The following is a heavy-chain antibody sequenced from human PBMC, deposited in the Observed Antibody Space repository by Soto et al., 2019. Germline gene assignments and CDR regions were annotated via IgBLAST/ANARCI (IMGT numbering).Heavy chain of an antibody. D-gene: IGHD3-3*01. J-gene: IGHJ4*02. CDR1: GFTFSSYS. CDR2: ISSSSSYI. CDR3: AGGLEWLSDY. V-gene: IGHV3-21*01. Sequence: EVQLVESGGGLVKPGGSLRLSCAASGFTFSSYSMNWVRQAPGKGLEWVSSISSSSSYIYYADSVKGRFTISRDNAKNSLYLQMNSMRAEDTAVYYCAGGLEWLSDYWGQGTLVTVSS.